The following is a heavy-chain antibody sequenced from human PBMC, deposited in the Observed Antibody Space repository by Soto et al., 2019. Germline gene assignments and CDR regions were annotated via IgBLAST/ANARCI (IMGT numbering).Heavy chain of an antibody. CDR2: ISWNSGSI. CDR3: AKCFGTVAGDFDY. J-gene: IGHJ4*02. Sequence: PGGSLRLSCAASGFTFDDYAMHWVRQAPGKGLEWVSGISWNSGSIGYADSVKGRFTISRDNAKNSLYLQMNSLRAEDTALYYCAKCFGTVAGDFDYWGQGTLVTVSS. D-gene: IGHD6-19*01. CDR1: GFTFDDYA. V-gene: IGHV3-9*01.